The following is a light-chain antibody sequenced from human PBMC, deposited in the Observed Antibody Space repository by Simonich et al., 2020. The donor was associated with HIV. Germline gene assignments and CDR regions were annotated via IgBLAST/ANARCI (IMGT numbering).Light chain of an antibody. CDR3: QQYYSTPPT. J-gene: IGKJ1*01. CDR2: WAA. Sequence: DIVMTQSPDPLAVSLGERAPINCKSSRSVLYSSNNKNYLAWYQQKPGQPPKLLIYWAATRASVVPDRFSASGSGTDFTLTISSLQAEDVAFYYCQQYYSTPPTFGQGTKVEIK. V-gene: IGKV4-1*01. CDR1: RSVLYSSNNKNY.